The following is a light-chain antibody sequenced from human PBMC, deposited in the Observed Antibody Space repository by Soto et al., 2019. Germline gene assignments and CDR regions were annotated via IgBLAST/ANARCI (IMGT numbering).Light chain of an antibody. V-gene: IGKV3-15*01. CDR1: QSVSSN. Sequence: EIVMTQSPATLSVSPGERATLSCRASQSVSSNLAWYQQTPGQAPRLLIYGASTRATGIPARFSGSGSGTDFTLTISRLEPDDFATYYCQQYNSYSRTFGQGTKVDIK. CDR3: QQYNSYSRT. J-gene: IGKJ1*01. CDR2: GAS.